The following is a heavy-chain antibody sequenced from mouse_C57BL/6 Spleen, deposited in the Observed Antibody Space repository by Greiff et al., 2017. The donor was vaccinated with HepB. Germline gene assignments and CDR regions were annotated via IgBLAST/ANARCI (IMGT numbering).Heavy chain of an antibody. V-gene: IGHV6-3*01. CDR2: IRLKSDNYAT. CDR3: TGWYGNYVGYYAMDY. D-gene: IGHD2-10*02. Sequence: VQLKESGGGLVQPGGSMKLSCVASGFTFSNYWMNWVRQSPEKGLEWVAQIRLKSDNYATHYAESVKGRFTISRDDSKSSVYLQMNNLRAEDTGIYYCTGWYGNYVGYYAMDYWGQGTSVTVSS. CDR1: GFTFSNYW. J-gene: IGHJ4*01.